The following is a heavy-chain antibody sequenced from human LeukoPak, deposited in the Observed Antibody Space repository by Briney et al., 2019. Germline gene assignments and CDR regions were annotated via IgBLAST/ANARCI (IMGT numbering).Heavy chain of an antibody. CDR1: GYTFTGYY. D-gene: IGHD1-26*01. V-gene: IGHV1-2*02. Sequence: AASVKVSCKASGYTFTGYYMHWVRQAPGQGLEWMGWINPNSGGTNYAQKFQGRVTMTRDTSISTAYMELSRLRSDDTAVYYCARDEVVGAHSRGAYWYFDLWGRGTLVTVSS. CDR3: ARDEVVGAHSRGAYWYFDL. J-gene: IGHJ2*01. CDR2: INPNSGGT.